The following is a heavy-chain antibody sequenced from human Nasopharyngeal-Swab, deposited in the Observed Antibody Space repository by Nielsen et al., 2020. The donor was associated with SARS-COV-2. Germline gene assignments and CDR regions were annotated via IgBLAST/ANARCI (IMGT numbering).Heavy chain of an antibody. Sequence: GGSLRLSCAVSGFTFSSYAMSWVRQAPGKGVEWVSVVSGSGGSTYYADSVKGRFTISRDNSKNTLYLQMNSLRVEDTAVYYCAKVPEKYYYGSGRGYFDYWGQGTLVTVSS. J-gene: IGHJ4*02. D-gene: IGHD3-10*01. CDR3: AKVPEKYYYGSGRGYFDY. V-gene: IGHV3-23*01. CDR1: GFTFSSYA. CDR2: VSGSGGST.